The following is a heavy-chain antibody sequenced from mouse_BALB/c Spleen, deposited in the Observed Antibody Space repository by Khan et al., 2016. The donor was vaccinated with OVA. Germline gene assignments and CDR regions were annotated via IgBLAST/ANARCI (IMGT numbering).Heavy chain of an antibody. CDR1: GYTFTSYC. J-gene: IGHJ3*01. CDR2: IKPSTGYT. V-gene: IGHV1-7*01. Sequence: QVQLKQSGADLAKPSPSVKMSCKASGYTFTSYCMHRVKQRPGKGLEWCGYIKPSTGYTEYNQRLKDKTTLTADKSYSTAYMQLSSLTTEESAVYYCANHGSSSAWLTYWGQGTLVTVSA. D-gene: IGHD1-1*01. CDR3: ANHGSSSAWLTY.